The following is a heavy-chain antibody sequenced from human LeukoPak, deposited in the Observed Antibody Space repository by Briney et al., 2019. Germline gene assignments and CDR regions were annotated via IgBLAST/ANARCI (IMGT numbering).Heavy chain of an antibody. CDR2: IYYSGST. D-gene: IGHD6-19*01. V-gene: IGHV4-39*01. CDR3: AGGIAVAGRQFDY. Sequence: PSETLSLTCTVSGGSISSSRYYWGWIRQPPGKGLEWIGSIYYSGSTYYNPSLKSRVTISVDTSKNQFSLKLSSVTAADTAVYYCAGGIAVAGRQFDYWGQGTLVTVSS. J-gene: IGHJ4*02. CDR1: GGSISSSRYY.